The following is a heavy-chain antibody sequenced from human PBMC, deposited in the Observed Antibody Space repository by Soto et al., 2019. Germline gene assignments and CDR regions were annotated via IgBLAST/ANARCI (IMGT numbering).Heavy chain of an antibody. CDR3: ARSIAAAGPKWVKGYYYYYGMDV. J-gene: IGHJ6*02. V-gene: IGHV1-69*13. D-gene: IGHD6-13*01. Sequence: SVKVSCKASGGTFSSYAISWVRQAPGQGLEWMGGIIPIFGTANYAQKFQGRVTITADESTSTAYMELSSLRSEDTAVYYCARSIAAAGPKWVKGYYYYYGMDVWGQGTTVTVSS. CDR2: IIPIFGTA. CDR1: GGTFSSYA.